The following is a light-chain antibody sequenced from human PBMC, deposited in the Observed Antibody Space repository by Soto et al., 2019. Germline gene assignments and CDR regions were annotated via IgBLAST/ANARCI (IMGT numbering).Light chain of an antibody. CDR1: QSVSSN. Sequence: EIVMTQSPATLSVSPGERATLSCRASQSVSSNLAWYQQKPGQAPRLLIYGASNRATGIPARFSGSGSGTEFTLTISSLQSEDFAVYHCQQYHNWPTFGGGTKVEIK. V-gene: IGKV3D-15*01. J-gene: IGKJ4*01. CDR2: GAS. CDR3: QQYHNWPT.